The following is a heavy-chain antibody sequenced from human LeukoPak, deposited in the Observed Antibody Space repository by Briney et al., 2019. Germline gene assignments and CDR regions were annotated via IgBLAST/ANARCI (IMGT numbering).Heavy chain of an antibody. CDR2: TYYRSQWFS. Sequence: SQTLSLTFAISGDSVSSNSVAWNWIRQSPSRGLEWLGRTYYRSQWFSDYAVSVRGRITINPDTSKNQFSLQLNSVTPEDTAVYYCARDRYCSSFACSFDYWGQGTLVSVSS. J-gene: IGHJ4*02. D-gene: IGHD2-2*01. CDR1: GDSVSSNSVA. CDR3: ARDRYCSSFACSFDY. V-gene: IGHV6-1*01.